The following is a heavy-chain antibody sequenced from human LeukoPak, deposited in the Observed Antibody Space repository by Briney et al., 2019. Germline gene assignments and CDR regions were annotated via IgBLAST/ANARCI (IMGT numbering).Heavy chain of an antibody. CDR2: IKQDETEK. D-gene: IGHD6-13*01. J-gene: IGHJ4*02. CDR3: AKGVSSPLYYFDY. Sequence: GGSLRLSCTASGFTFSNFWMGWVRQAPGKGLEWVANIKQDETEKFYLGSVKGRFTISRDNAKNSLYLQMNSLRAEDTAVYFCAKGVSSPLYYFDYWGQGALVTVSS. CDR1: GFTFSNFW. V-gene: IGHV3-7*03.